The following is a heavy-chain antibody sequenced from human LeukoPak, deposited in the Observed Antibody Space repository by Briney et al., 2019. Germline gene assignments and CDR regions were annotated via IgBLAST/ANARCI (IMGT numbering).Heavy chain of an antibody. Sequence: PGGSLRLSCAASGFTVSSNYMSWVRQAPGKGLEWVSIIYSGGSTFYADSVKCRFTISRDNSKNTLYLQMNSLRAEDTAVYYCAKDGDDCIDYWGPGTLVTVSS. CDR3: AKDGDDCIDY. J-gene: IGHJ4*02. CDR2: IYSGGST. V-gene: IGHV3-53*01. D-gene: IGHD2-21*01. CDR1: GFTVSSNY.